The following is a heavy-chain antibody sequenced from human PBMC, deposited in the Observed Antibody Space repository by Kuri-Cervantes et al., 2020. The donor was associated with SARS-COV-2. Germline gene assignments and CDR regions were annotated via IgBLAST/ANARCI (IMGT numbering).Heavy chain of an antibody. CDR1: GFTFSSYV. Sequence: GGSLRLSCAASGFTFSSYVMNWVRQAPGKGLEWVSVIHSGGSSTYYADSVKGRFTISRDNSKNTLYLQMNSLRAEDTAVYYCAKDRDLYGDCDWFDPWGQGTLVTVSS. CDR3: AKDRDLYGDCDWFDP. CDR2: IHSGGSST. D-gene: IGHD4-17*01. V-gene: IGHV3-NL1*01. J-gene: IGHJ5*02.